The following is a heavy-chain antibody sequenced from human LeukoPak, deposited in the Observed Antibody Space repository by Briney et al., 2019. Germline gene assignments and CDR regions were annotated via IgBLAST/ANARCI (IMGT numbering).Heavy chain of an antibody. D-gene: IGHD3-3*02. CDR1: GYTFTSYT. CDR3: ARDYILPLETDNGDGFAI. Sequence: ASVKVSCKASGYTFTSYTMHWVRQAPGQRLEWMGWISAYNGNTNYAQKLQGRVTMTADTNTNTVSMELRSLRFDDTAVYFCARDYILPLETDNGDGFAIWGQGTVVTVSS. CDR2: ISAYNGNT. J-gene: IGHJ3*02. V-gene: IGHV1-18*01.